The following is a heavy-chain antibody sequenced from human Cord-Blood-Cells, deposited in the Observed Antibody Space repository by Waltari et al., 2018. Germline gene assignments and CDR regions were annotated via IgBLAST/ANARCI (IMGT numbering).Heavy chain of an antibody. D-gene: IGHD3-10*01. J-gene: IGHJ3*02. CDR2: ISYDGSNK. V-gene: IGHV3-30-3*01. Sequence: QVQLVESGGGVVQPGRSLRLSCAASGFTFSSYAMHWVRQAPGKGLEWVAVISYDGSNKYYADSVKGRFTISRDNSKNTLYLQMNSLRAEDTAVYYCARETGADIWGQGTMVTVSS. CDR1: GFTFSSYA. CDR3: ARETGADI.